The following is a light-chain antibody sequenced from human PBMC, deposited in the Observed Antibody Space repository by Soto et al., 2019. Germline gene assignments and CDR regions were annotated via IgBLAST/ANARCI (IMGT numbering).Light chain of an antibody. CDR3: SSYAGSNNYV. V-gene: IGLV2-8*01. J-gene: IGLJ1*01. Sequence: ALTQPPSASGSTGQSVTISCTGTSSDVGGYNYVSWYQQHPRRAPKLMIYEVNMRPSGVPDRFSGSKSGNTASLTVSGLQAEDEADYYCSSYAGSNNYVFGTGTQLTVL. CDR1: SSDVGGYNY. CDR2: EVN.